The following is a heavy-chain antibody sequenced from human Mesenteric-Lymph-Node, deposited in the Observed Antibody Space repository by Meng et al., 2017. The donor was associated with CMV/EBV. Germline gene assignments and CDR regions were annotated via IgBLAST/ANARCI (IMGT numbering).Heavy chain of an antibody. CDR1: GFTFSSYG. CDR3: AKASSLYSSSSAGFCDY. D-gene: IGHD6-6*01. J-gene: IGHJ4*02. V-gene: IGHV3-9*01. CDR2: ISWNSGSI. Sequence: SLKISCAASGFTFSSYGIHWVRQAPGKGLEWVSGISWNSGSIGYADSVKGRFTISRDNAKNSLSLQMNSLRAEDTALYYCAKASSLYSSSSAGFCDYWGQGTLVTVSS.